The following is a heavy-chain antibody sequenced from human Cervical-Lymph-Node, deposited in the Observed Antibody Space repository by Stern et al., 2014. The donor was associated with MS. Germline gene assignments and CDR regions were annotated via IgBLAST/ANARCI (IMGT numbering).Heavy chain of an antibody. D-gene: IGHD3-3*01. CDR1: GFTVSNNY. J-gene: IGHJ3*02. CDR3: ARAIFGVNTAAMAPDAFDT. Sequence: EVQLEESGGGLIQPGGSLRLSCAAPGFTVSNNYMSWVRQAPGKGLEWVSLIYTDDSTYYAGSVNGRVTISRDSSKTKLFLQMNSLRAEETAVYYCARAIFGVNTAAMAPDAFDTWGQGTMVTVSS. V-gene: IGHV3-53*01. CDR2: IYTDDST.